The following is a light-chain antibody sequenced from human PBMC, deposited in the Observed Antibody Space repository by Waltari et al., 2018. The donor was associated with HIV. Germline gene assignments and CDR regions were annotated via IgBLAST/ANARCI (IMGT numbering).Light chain of an antibody. Sequence: QSALTQPPSVSGSPGQSVTISCAGPNSDIGGYDRVTWYQQPPGTAPKLLIYEVPNRPSGVPRRFSASKSGTTASLTISGLQAGDEGDYYCSSYSATNTVVFGGGTKLTVL. CDR3: SSYSATNTVV. CDR2: EVP. J-gene: IGLJ2*01. V-gene: IGLV2-18*02. CDR1: NSDIGGYDR.